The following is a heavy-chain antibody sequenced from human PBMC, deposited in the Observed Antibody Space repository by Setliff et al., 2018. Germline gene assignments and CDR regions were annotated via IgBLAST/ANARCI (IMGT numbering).Heavy chain of an antibody. Sequence: GESLKISCKGSGYTFTNYWIAWVRQMPGKGLEYMGIIYTADSDTTYSPSFQGQVTISADKSINTAYLQWSSLKASDTAIYYCARVGPLTDDAFDIWGQGTMVTV. CDR2: IYTADSDT. J-gene: IGHJ3*02. CDR1: GYTFTNYW. V-gene: IGHV5-51*01. CDR3: ARVGPLTDDAFDI. D-gene: IGHD1-26*01.